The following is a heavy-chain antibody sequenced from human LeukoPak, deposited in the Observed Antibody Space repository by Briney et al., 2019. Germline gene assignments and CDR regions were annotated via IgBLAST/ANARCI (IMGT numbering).Heavy chain of an antibody. J-gene: IGHJ6*02. CDR2: ISGSGGST. CDR1: GFTFSSYA. D-gene: IGHD6-13*01. V-gene: IGHV3-23*01. Sequence: PGGSLSLSCAASGFTFSSYATSWVRQAPGKGLEWVSAISGSGGSTYFADSVKGRFTFSRDNSKNTLYLQMNSLRAEDTAVYYCARGGILYGMDVWGQGTTVTVSS. CDR3: ARGGILYGMDV.